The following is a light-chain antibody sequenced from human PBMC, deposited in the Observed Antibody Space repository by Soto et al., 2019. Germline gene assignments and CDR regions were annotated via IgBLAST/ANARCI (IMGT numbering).Light chain of an antibody. CDR3: QQYGDSLWT. CDR2: GAS. J-gene: IGKJ1*01. Sequence: IVLTQSPGTLSLSPGERATLSCRASQSVSRNNLVWYQQKPGQAPRLLIHGASNRATGITDRISGSGSGTDFTLTISRLEPEDFAVYYCQQYGDSLWTFGQGTKVEIK. CDR1: QSVSRNN. V-gene: IGKV3-20*01.